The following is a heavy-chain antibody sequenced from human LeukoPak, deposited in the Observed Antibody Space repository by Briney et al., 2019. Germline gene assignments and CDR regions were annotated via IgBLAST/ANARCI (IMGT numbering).Heavy chain of an antibody. CDR3: ARFKAVAGIRS. CDR2: INHSGST. V-gene: IGHV4-34*01. D-gene: IGHD6-19*01. J-gene: IGHJ4*02. Sequence: SETLSLTCAVYGGSFSGYYWSWFRQPPGKGLEWIGEINHSGSTNYNPSLKSRVTISVDTSKNQFSLKLSSVTAADTAVYYCARFKAVAGIRSWGQGTLVTVSS. CDR1: GGSFSGYY.